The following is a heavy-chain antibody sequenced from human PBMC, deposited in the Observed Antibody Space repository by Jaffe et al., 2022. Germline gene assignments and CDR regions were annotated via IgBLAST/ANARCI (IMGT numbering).Heavy chain of an antibody. J-gene: IGHJ3*02. CDR1: GFSLSTSGVG. CDR3: AHRVEGGITMVRGVIITLEPNDAFDI. CDR2: IYWDDDK. V-gene: IGHV2-5*02. D-gene: IGHD3-10*01. Sequence: QITLKESGPTLVKPTQTLTLTCTFSGFSLSTSGVGVGWIRQPPGKALEWLALIYWDDDKRYSPSLKSRLTITKDTSKNQVVLTMTNMDPVDTATYYCAHRVEGGITMVRGVIITLEPNDAFDIWGQGTMVTVSS.